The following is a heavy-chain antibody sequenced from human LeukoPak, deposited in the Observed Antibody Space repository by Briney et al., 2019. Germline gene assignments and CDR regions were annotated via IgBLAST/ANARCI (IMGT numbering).Heavy chain of an antibody. V-gene: IGHV4-61*02. Sequence: SQTLSLTCTVSGGSMNSGSYYWSWIRQPAGKGLEWIGRIYTSGSTNYNPSLKSRVTMSVGTSKNQFSLKLSSVTAADTAVYYCARDRGRRWRPEPPYYYYYYMDVWGKGTTVTISS. CDR2: IYTSGST. CDR1: GGSMNSGSYY. D-gene: IGHD5-24*01. J-gene: IGHJ6*03. CDR3: ARDRGRRWRPEPPYYYYYYMDV.